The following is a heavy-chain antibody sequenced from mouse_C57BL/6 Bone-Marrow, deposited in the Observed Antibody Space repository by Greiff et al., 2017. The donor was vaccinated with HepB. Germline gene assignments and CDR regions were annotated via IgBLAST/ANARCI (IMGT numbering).Heavy chain of an antibody. CDR1: GYTFTTYP. J-gene: IGHJ3*01. CDR3: ARQDGYYSTWFAY. V-gene: IGHV1-47*01. Sequence: VQVVESGAELVKPGASVKMSCKASGYTFTTYPMEWMKQNHGKSLEWIGNFHPYNDDTKYNEKFKGKATLTVEKSSSTVYLELSRLTSDDSAVYYCARQDGYYSTWFAYWGQGTLVTVSA. D-gene: IGHD2-3*01. CDR2: FHPYNDDT.